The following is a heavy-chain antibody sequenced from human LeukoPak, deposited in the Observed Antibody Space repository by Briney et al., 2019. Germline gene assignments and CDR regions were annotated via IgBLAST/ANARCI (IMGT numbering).Heavy chain of an antibody. Sequence: SETLSLTCTVSGGSVTYTNYYWGWIRQPPGKGLQWIGVIYYNGKTYYNPSLKSRVTVAVDTSKNQFSLKLSSVTAADTAVYYCARFVVRQWLINYWGQGALVTVSS. CDR3: ARFVVRQWLINY. J-gene: IGHJ4*02. CDR2: IYYNGKT. D-gene: IGHD6-19*01. V-gene: IGHV4-39*01. CDR1: GGSVTYTNYY.